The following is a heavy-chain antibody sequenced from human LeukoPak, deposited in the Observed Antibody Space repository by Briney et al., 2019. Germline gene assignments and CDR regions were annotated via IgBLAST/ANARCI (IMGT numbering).Heavy chain of an antibody. Sequence: ASVKVFCKASGYTFTSYGISWVRQAPGQGLEWMVWISAYNGNTNYAQKLQGRDTMTTDTSTSTAYMEMRRLRYDDTAVYYCARDYYDSSGYYYLSFDYWGQGTLVTVSS. V-gene: IGHV1-18*01. J-gene: IGHJ4*02. D-gene: IGHD3-22*01. CDR2: ISAYNGNT. CDR3: ARDYYDSSGYYYLSFDY. CDR1: GYTFTSYG.